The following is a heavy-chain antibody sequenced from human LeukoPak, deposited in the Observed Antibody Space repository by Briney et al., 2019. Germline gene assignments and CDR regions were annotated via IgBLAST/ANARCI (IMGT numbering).Heavy chain of an antibody. CDR3: ARGGTIVVTPWVFDY. J-gene: IGHJ4*02. CDR1: GGTFSSYA. Sequence: AASVKVSCKASGGTFSSYAISWVRQAPGQGLEWMGGIIPIFGTANYAQKFQGRVTITTDTSTSTAYMELRSLRSDDTAVYYCARGGTIVVTPWVFDYWGQGTLVTVSS. D-gene: IGHD5-12*01. CDR2: IIPIFGTA. V-gene: IGHV1-69*05.